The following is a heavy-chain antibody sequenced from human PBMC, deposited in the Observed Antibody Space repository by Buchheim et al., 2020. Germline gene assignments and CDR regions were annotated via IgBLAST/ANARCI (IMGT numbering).Heavy chain of an antibody. D-gene: IGHD3-9*01. CDR1: GFTFSSYA. J-gene: IGHJ6*03. CDR3: ASPIFLALYYYYYMDV. V-gene: IGHV3-23*01. CDR2: ISGSGGST. Sequence: EVQLLESGGGLVQPGGSLRLSCAASGFTFSSYAMSWVRQAPGKGLEWVSAISGSGGSTYYADSVKGRFTISSDNSKKKLYRQMNSLRAEDTAVYYCASPIFLALYYYYYMDVWGKGTT.